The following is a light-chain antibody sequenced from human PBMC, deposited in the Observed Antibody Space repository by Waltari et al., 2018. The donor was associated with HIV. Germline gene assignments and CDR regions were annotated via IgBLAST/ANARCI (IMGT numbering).Light chain of an antibody. CDR3: AAWDDSLGGRGL. Sequence: QSVLTQPPSATGTPGQSVTISCSGSSSNIGSNYVHWYQQLPVTTPQLLIYRNNQRPSGVPDRFSASKSGTSASLAIRGLRSEDEGDYYCAAWDDSLGGRGLFGGGTRLTVL. CDR1: SSNIGSNY. CDR2: RNN. J-gene: IGLJ3*02. V-gene: IGLV1-47*01.